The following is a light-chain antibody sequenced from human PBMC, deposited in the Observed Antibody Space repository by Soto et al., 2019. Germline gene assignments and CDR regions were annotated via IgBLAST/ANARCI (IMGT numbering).Light chain of an antibody. V-gene: IGKV1-5*01. CDR2: DGS. CDR3: QQYDSFSVT. Sequence: DIQMTQSPSTLSASLGDRVTITWRASQSIGGWLAWYQQKTGKAPKLLIFDGSSLKSGVPSRFSGSGYGTEFNLTISSLQPVDFATYYCQQYDSFSVTFGQGTRLEIK. CDR1: QSIGGW. J-gene: IGKJ5*01.